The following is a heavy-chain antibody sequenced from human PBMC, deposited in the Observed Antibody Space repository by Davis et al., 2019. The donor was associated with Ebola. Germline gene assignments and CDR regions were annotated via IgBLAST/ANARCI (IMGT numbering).Heavy chain of an antibody. D-gene: IGHD6-13*01. CDR3: ATPLLGGSSSWYGSLDY. CDR2: ISGSGGST. CDR1: GFTFSSYA. J-gene: IGHJ4*02. Sequence: GESLKISCAASGFTFSSYAMSWVRQAPGKGLEWVSAISGSGGSTYYADSVKGRFTISRDNSKNTLYLQMNSLRAEDTAVYYCATPLLGGSSSWYGSLDYWGQGTLVTVSS. V-gene: IGHV3-23*01.